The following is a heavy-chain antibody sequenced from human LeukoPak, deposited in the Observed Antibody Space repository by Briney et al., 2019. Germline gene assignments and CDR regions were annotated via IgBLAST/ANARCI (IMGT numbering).Heavy chain of an antibody. D-gene: IGHD3-10*01. CDR3: ARGDYYGSPKVVAA. J-gene: IGHJ5*02. Sequence: PGGSLRLSCAASGFTFSDYSMNWVRQAPGKGLEWISYISSSSRTIYYADSVKGRFTISRDNAKNSLYLQMNSLRSDDTAVYYCARGDYYGSPKVVAAWGQGTLVTVSS. CDR1: GFTFSDYS. CDR2: ISSSSRTI. V-gene: IGHV3-48*01.